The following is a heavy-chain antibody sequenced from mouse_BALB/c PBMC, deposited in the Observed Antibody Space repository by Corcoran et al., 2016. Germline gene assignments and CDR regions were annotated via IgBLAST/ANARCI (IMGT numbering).Heavy chain of an antibody. J-gene: IGHJ2*01. Sequence: EVLLQQSGPELVKPGASVKITCKDAGYTFTDYKMDSVKQSHGTCLEWIGDINPRSRGTIYNQTFKGRATLTVDKSSSTVYMELRSLTSEDTAVYYFARWGITTFDYWGQGTTVTVSS. CDR3: ARWGITTFDY. CDR1: GYTFTDYK. V-gene: IGHV1-18*01. D-gene: IGHD1-1*01. CDR2: INPRSRGT.